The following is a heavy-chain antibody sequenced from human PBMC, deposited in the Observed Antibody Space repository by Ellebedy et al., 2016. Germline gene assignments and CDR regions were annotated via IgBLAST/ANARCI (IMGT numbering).Heavy chain of an antibody. CDR2: IYSGGDT. CDR3: APRAIAASK. CDR1: GFTVGNNY. J-gene: IGHJ4*02. Sequence: GESLKISXAASGFTVGNNYMSWVRQAPGKGLEWVSLIYSGGDTSYADSVKGRFTISRDSSRNTLYLQMNSLRAEDTAVYYCAPRAIAASKWGQGTLVTVSS. D-gene: IGHD6-25*01. V-gene: IGHV3-53*01.